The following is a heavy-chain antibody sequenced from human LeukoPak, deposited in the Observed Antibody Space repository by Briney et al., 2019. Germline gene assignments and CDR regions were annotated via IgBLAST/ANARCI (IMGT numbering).Heavy chain of an antibody. J-gene: IGHJ4*02. Sequence: PGGSLSLSCAPSGFTFSSYAMTWVRQAPGKGLEWVSVISGSGGSTYYADSVKGRFTISRDNSKNTLYLQMNSLTAEDTAVYYCAKGDLGYCTSITCNDYWGQGTLVTVSS. CDR1: GFTFSSYA. V-gene: IGHV3-23*01. D-gene: IGHD2-2*01. CDR2: ISGSGGST. CDR3: AKGDLGYCTSITCNDY.